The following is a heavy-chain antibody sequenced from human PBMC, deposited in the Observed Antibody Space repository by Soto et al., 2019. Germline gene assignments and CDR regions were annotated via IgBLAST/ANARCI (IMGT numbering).Heavy chain of an antibody. D-gene: IGHD3-9*01. J-gene: IGHJ6*02. V-gene: IGHV1-69*13. Sequence: ASVKVSCKASGGTFSSYAISWVRQAPGQGLEWMGGIIPIFGTANYAQKFQGRVTITADESTSTAYMELSSLRSEDTAVYYCARDRPYDILTGYYNVSYYYYGMDVWGQGTTVTVSS. CDR1: GGTFSSYA. CDR3: ARDRPYDILTGYYNVSYYYYGMDV. CDR2: IIPIFGTA.